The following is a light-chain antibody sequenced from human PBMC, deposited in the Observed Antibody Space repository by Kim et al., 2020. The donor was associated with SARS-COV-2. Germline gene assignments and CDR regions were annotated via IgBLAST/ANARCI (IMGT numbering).Light chain of an antibody. CDR1: SSDIGGYNF. V-gene: IGLV2-8*01. CDR3: SSYAGRQNLV. J-gene: IGLJ2*01. CDR2: EVN. Sequence: GQSVTISCTGTSSDIGGYNFVAWYQQHPGKAPKVMIYEVNKRPSGVPDRFSGSKSGNTASRTVSGLQAEDEADYYCSSYAGRQNLVFGGGTQLTVL.